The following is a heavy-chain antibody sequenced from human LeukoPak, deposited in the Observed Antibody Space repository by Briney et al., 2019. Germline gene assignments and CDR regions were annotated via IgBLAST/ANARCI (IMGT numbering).Heavy chain of an antibody. J-gene: IGHJ4*02. D-gene: IGHD6-19*01. V-gene: IGHV3-48*03. CDR1: GFTFSSYE. Sequence: GGSLRLSCAASGFTFSSYEMNWVRQAPGKGLEWVSYISSSGSTIYYADSVKGRFTISRDNAKNSLYLQMSSLRAENTAVYYCARDRSAGGRSGWILYFDYWGQGTLVTVSS. CDR2: ISSSGSTI. CDR3: ARDRSAGGRSGWILYFDY.